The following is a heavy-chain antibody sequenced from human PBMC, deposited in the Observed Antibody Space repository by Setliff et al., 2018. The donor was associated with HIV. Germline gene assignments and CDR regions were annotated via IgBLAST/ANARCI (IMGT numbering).Heavy chain of an antibody. CDR1: GDTLTKLS. V-gene: IGHV1-24*01. D-gene: IGHD3-3*02. CDR3: AAPSSVYIFGVLTPVSFDY. Sequence: ASVKVSCKVSGDTLTKLSIYWVRQAPGKGLEWMGGFDHEEGKIIYAQKFQGRVSMTEDTSTDTAYMDLSSLRSDDTAVYYCAAPSSVYIFGVLTPVSFDYCCQGTLVTVSS. CDR2: FDHEEGKI. J-gene: IGHJ4*02.